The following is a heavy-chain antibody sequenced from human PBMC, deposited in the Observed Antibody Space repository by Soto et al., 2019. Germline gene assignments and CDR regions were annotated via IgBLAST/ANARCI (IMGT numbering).Heavy chain of an antibody. CDR1: GGSSSSGGYY. J-gene: IGHJ4*02. CDR2: IYYSGSTYSGST. V-gene: IGHV4-31*03. CDR3: ARGTSYYGDTAHIGY. Sequence: QVQLQESGPGLVKPSQTLSLTCTVSGGSSSSGGYYWSWIRQYPGKGLEWIGYIYYSGSTYSGSTYYKPSLKSRVTLSVDTSKNQFSLKLSSVTAADTAVYYCARGTSYYGDTAHIGYWGQGTLVTVSS. D-gene: IGHD4-17*01.